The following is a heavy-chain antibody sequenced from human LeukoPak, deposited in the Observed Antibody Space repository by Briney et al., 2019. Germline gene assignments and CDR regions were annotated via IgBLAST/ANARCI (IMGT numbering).Heavy chain of an antibody. D-gene: IGHD2-2*01. Sequence: SGGSLRLSCAASGFTFSSYAMSWVRQAPGKGLEWVSAISGSGGSTYYADSVKGRFTISRDNSKNTLYLQMNSLRAEDTAVYYCAKDLLHCSSTSCHSDYYMDVWGKGTTVTVSS. CDR2: ISGSGGST. V-gene: IGHV3-23*01. J-gene: IGHJ6*03. CDR1: GFTFSSYA. CDR3: AKDLLHCSSTSCHSDYYMDV.